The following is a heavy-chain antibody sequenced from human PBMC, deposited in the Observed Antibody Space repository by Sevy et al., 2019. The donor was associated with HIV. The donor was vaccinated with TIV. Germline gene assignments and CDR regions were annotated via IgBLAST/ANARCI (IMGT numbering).Heavy chain of an antibody. CDR2: IWYDGSNK. D-gene: IGHD2-2*01. CDR1: GFTFSSYG. J-gene: IGHJ6*02. Sequence: GGSLRLSCAASGFTFSSYGMHWVRQAPGKGLEWVAVIWYDGSNKYYADSVKGRFTISRDNSKNTLYLQMNSLRAEDTAVYYCARDPGVRYCSSTSCPLGGMDVWGQGTTVTVS. V-gene: IGHV3-33*01. CDR3: ARDPGVRYCSSTSCPLGGMDV.